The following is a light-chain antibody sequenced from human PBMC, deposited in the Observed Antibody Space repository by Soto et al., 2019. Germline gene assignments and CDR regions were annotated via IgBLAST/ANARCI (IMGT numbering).Light chain of an antibody. J-gene: IGKJ1*01. CDR3: QQYKSYSWT. Sequence: DIQMTQSPSTLSASVGDRVTITCRASQSISSWLAWYQQKPGKAPKLLIYDASFLGSGVPSRFSGSGSGTKFTLTISSLQPDDFAAYYCQQYKSYSWTFGQGTKVDIK. CDR2: DAS. V-gene: IGKV1-5*01. CDR1: QSISSW.